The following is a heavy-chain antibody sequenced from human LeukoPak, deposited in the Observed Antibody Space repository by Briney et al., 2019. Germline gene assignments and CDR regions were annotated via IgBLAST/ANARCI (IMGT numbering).Heavy chain of an antibody. V-gene: IGHV3-30*02. J-gene: IGHJ6*03. D-gene: IGHD1-1*01. CDR3: AKGTLGFYNYNYYYMDV. CDR2: MRYDGSHK. Sequence: NPGGSLRLSCAASGFIFSNYGMHWVRQAPGKGLEWVAFMRYDGSHKYYADSVKGRFTISRDNSKNTLYLQMNSLRAEDTAVYYCAKGTLGFYNYNYYYMDVWGNGTTVTISS. CDR1: GFIFSNYG.